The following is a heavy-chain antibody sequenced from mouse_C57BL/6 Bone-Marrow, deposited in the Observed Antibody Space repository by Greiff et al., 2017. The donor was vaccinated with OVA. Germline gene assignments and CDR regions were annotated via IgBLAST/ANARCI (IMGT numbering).Heavy chain of an antibody. CDR2: IRSKSNKYAT. CDR3: VRHGSSSYYYAMDY. V-gene: IGHV10-1*01. Sequence: EVKLVESGGGLVQPKGSLTLSCAASGFSFNTYAMNWVRQAPGKGLEWVARIRSKSNKYATYYADSVKDRFTITRDDSESMLYLQMNNLKTEDTAMYYCVRHGSSSYYYAMDYWGQGTSVTVSS. CDR1: GFSFNTYA. D-gene: IGHD1-1*01. J-gene: IGHJ4*01.